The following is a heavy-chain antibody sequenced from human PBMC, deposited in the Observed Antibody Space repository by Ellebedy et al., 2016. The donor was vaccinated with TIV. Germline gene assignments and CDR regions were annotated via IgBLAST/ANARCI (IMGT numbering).Heavy chain of an antibody. V-gene: IGHV3-7*01. CDR3: ARHTDYALDY. D-gene: IGHD4-17*01. Sequence: GESLKISCGAPGFTFSIYWMSWVRQAPGKGLECVANIRQAGGEKSYVDSVKGRFTISRDNAKNSLHLQMNGLRAEDAAVYYCARHTDYALDYWGQGALVTVSS. CDR1: GFTFSIYW. CDR2: IRQAGGEK. J-gene: IGHJ4*02.